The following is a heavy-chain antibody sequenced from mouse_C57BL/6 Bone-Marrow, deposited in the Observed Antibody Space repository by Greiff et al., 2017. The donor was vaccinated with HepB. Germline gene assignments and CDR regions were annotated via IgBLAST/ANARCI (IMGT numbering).Heavy chain of an antibody. D-gene: IGHD1-1*01. CDR2: ISYDGSN. Sequence: EVQLQESGPGLVKPSQSLSLTCSVTGYSITSGYYWNWMRQFPGNKLEWMGYISYDGSNNYNPSLKNRISITRDTSKNQFFLKLNSVTTEDTATYYCARDGSSYWYFDVWGTGTTVTVSS. V-gene: IGHV3-6*01. CDR3: ARDGSSYWYFDV. CDR1: GYSITSGYY. J-gene: IGHJ1*03.